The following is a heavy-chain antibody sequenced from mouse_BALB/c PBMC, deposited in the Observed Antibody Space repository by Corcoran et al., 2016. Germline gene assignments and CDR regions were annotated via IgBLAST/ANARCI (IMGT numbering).Heavy chain of an antibody. D-gene: IGHD1-1*01. CDR2: LDPANGNT. CDR1: GFNIKDTY. CDR3: AKDYGAY. Sequence: EVQLQQSGAELVKPGASVKLSCTASGFNIKDTYMHWVKQRPEQGLEWIGRLDPANGNTKYDPKFQCKATITADTSSNTAYLQLSSLKSGDTAVYYCAKDYGAYWGQGMLVTVSA. V-gene: IGHV14-3*02. J-gene: IGHJ3*01.